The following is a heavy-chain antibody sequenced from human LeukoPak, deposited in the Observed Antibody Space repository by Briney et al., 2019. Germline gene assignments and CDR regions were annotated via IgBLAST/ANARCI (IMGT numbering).Heavy chain of an antibody. Sequence: PGGSLRLSCAVSGFTFSSYWMSWVRQAPGKGLEWVSNIKQDGSEKYYVDSVKGRFTISRDNAKNSLYLQMNSLRAEDTAVYYCATGGIVATILIDYSGQGTLVTVSS. V-gene: IGHV3-7*01. CDR2: IKQDGSEK. D-gene: IGHD5-12*01. J-gene: IGHJ4*02. CDR1: GFTFSSYW. CDR3: ATGGIVATILIDY.